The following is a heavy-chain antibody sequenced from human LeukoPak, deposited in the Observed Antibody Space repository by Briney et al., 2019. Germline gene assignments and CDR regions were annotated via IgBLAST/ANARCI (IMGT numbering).Heavy chain of an antibody. Sequence: SETLSLTCTVSGGSINSYYWSWIRQSPGKGLEWIGYIYYSGSTNYNPSLKSRVTISVDTSKNQFSLRLSSVTAADTAVYYCARQGGDEVFDYWGQGTLVTVSS. CDR1: GGSINSYY. V-gene: IGHV4-59*08. J-gene: IGHJ4*02. D-gene: IGHD2-21*01. CDR3: ARQGGDEVFDY. CDR2: IYYSGST.